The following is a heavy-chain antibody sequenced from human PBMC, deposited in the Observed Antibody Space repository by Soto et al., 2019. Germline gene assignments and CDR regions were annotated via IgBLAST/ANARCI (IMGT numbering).Heavy chain of an antibody. CDR2: IYATGTT. J-gene: IGHJ5*02. D-gene: IGHD1-1*01. V-gene: IGHV4-4*07. CDR3: VRGGTKTLRDWFDP. CDR1: GASISGFY. Sequence: PWETLSLTCTVSGASISGFYWSCIRNSAGKGLEWIGRIYATGTTDYNPSLKSRVMMSVDTSKKQFSLKLRSVTAADTAVYYCVRGGTKTLRDWFDPWGQG.